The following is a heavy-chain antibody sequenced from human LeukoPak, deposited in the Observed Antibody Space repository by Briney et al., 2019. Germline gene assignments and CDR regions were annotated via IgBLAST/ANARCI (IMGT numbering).Heavy chain of an antibody. D-gene: IGHD1-20*01. V-gene: IGHV3-7*01. J-gene: IGHJ3*02. CDR1: GFIFSSYS. Sequence: PGGSLRPSCAASGFIFSSYSMNWVRQAPGKGLEWVANIKEDGSEKYYVDSVKGRFTISRDNAKNSLYLQMNSLRAEDTAVYYCARDEYNWNVDAFDIWGQGTVVTVSS. CDR2: IKEDGSEK. CDR3: ARDEYNWNVDAFDI.